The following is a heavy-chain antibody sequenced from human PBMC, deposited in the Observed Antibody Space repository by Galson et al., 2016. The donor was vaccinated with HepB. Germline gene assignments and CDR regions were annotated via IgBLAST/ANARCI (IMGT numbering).Heavy chain of an antibody. Sequence: SLRLSCAASGFIFSQYGMHLVRQALGKGLESVAVIGHDGRNEYYADSVKGRFTISRDNSKNTLYVQMNNLRVEDTAVYYCSRGSQDDIEVDGDLEQDYWGQGTLVTVSS. J-gene: IGHJ4*02. V-gene: IGHV3-33*01. D-gene: IGHD2-15*01. CDR3: SRGSQDDIEVDGDLEQDY. CDR2: IGHDGRNE. CDR1: GFIFSQYG.